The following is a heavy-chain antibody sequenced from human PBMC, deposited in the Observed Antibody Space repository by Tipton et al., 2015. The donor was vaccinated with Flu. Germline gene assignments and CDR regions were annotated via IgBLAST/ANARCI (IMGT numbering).Heavy chain of an antibody. D-gene: IGHD4-17*01. CDR3: ARNYGAYSGILDN. CDR1: GDSISSAGYY. CDR2: IYYTGST. V-gene: IGHV4-31*03. Sequence: GLVKPSETLSLTCTVSGDSISSAGYYWSWIRQHPGKGLEWLGYIYYTGSTHYSPSLKSRLTISADTSKNQVSLKLTSVTAADTAMYYCARNYGAYSGILDNWGQGTLVTVSS. J-gene: IGHJ4*02.